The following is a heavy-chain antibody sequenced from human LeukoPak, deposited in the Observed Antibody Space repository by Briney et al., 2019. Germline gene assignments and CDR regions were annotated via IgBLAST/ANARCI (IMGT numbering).Heavy chain of an antibody. CDR2: LRGNGET. V-gene: IGHV3-23*01. CDR1: EFSFSNYA. J-gene: IGHJ6*02. Sequence: GGSLRLSCTASEFSFSNYAMSWVRQAPARGPEWVSSLRGNGETFYADSVKGRCTLSRDDSRNMVYLRLNDLRAEDTAIYYCARDFSLVLSSGYSYLYYGMDVWGQGTTVTVSS. CDR3: ARDFSLVLSSGYSYLYYGMDV. D-gene: IGHD3-22*01.